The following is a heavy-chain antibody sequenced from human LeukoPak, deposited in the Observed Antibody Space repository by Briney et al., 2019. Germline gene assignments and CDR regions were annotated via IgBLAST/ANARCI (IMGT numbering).Heavy chain of an antibody. CDR3: AGSPGGSGYYDY. Sequence: ASVKVSCEASGGTFSSYAISWVRQAPGQGLEWMGGIIPIFGTANYAQKFQGRVTITADESTSTAYMELSSLRSEDTAVYYCAGSPGGSGYYDYWGQGTLVAVSS. J-gene: IGHJ4*02. CDR1: GGTFSSYA. CDR2: IIPIFGTA. D-gene: IGHD3-22*01. V-gene: IGHV1-69*13.